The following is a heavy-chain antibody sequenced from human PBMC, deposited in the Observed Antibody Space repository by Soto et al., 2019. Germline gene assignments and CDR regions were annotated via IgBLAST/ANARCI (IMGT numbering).Heavy chain of an antibody. D-gene: IGHD2-8*01. CDR3: AKYGPDAPYIVLMVYAGVDY. V-gene: IGHV3-23*01. Sequence: EVQLLESGGGLVQPGGSLRLSCAASGFTFSSYAMSWVRQAPGKGLEWVSAISGSGGSTYYADSVKCRFTISRDNSKNTLYLQMNSLRAEDTAVYYCAKYGPDAPYIVLMVYAGVDYWGQGTLVTVSS. CDR1: GFTFSSYA. J-gene: IGHJ4*02. CDR2: ISGSGGST.